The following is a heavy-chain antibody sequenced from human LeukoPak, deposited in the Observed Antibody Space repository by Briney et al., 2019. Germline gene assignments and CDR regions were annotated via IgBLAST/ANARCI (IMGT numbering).Heavy chain of an antibody. CDR2: INAGNGNT. D-gene: IGHD6-13*01. CDR1: GYTFTSYA. V-gene: IGHV1-3*01. J-gene: IGHJ6*02. Sequence: ASVKVSCKASGYTFTSYAMHWVRQAPGQRLEWMGWINAGNGNTKYSQKFQGRVTITRDTSASTAYMELSSLRPEDTAVYYCARESVGYSSSWYIGMNGMDVWGQGTTVTVSS. CDR3: ARESVGYSSSWYIGMNGMDV.